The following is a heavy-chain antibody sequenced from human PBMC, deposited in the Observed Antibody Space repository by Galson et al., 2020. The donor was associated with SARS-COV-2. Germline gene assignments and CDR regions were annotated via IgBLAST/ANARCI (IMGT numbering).Heavy chain of an antibody. D-gene: IGHD1-1*01. CDR2: ISYDGGQI. CDR3: ARGIGWNDAHFDN. Sequence: GGSLRLSCAASGFTCSSYWMHWVRQAPGKGLVWVTIISYDGGQIDYIDSVKGRFTMSRDNSKNTVHLQMNSLRAEDTAMYYCARGIGWNDAHFDNWGQGTLVTVSS. J-gene: IGHJ4*02. V-gene: IGHV3-30*03. CDR1: GFTCSSYW.